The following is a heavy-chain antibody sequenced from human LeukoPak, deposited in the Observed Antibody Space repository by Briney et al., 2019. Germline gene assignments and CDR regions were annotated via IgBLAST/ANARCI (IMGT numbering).Heavy chain of an antibody. CDR3: ARDASSSWYAWSDP. D-gene: IGHD6-13*01. J-gene: IGHJ5*02. CDR1: GYTFTSYG. CDR2: ISAYNGNT. Sequence: GASVKVSCKASGYTFTSYGISWVRQAPGQGLEWMGWISAYNGNTNYAQKLQGRVTMTTDTSTSTAYMELRSLRSDDTAVYYCARDASSSWYAWSDPWGQGTLVTVSS. V-gene: IGHV1-18*01.